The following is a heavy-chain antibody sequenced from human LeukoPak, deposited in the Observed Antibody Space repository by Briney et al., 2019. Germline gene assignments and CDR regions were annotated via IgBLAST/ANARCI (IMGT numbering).Heavy chain of an antibody. CDR1: GGSISSYY. D-gene: IGHD3-10*01. CDR3: AGASDYYGSGSFNWFDP. Sequence: PSETLSLTCTVAGGSISSYYWSWIRQPPGKGLEWIGYIYYSGSTNYNPSLKSRVTISVDTSKNQFSLKLSSVTAADTAVYYCAGASDYYGSGSFNWFDPWGQGTLVTVSS. CDR2: IYYSGST. V-gene: IGHV4-59*08. J-gene: IGHJ5*02.